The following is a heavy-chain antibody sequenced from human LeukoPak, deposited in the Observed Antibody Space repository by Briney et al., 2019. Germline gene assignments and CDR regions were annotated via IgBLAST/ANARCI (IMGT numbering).Heavy chain of an antibody. V-gene: IGHV3-30*18. CDR2: ISYDGSNK. CDR3: AKDCITARHDYYGMYV. Sequence: PGGSLRLSCAASGFTFSSYGIHWVRQAPGKGLEWVAVISYDGSNKYYADSVKGRFTISRDNSKNTLYLQLNSLRGEDTAVYYCAKDCITARHDYYGMYVWGQGTPVTVSS. CDR1: GFTFSSYG. D-gene: IGHD6-6*01. J-gene: IGHJ6*02.